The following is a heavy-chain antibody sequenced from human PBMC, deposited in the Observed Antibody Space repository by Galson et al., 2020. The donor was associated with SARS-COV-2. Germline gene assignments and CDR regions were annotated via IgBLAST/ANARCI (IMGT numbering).Heavy chain of an antibody. D-gene: IGHD7-27*01. CDR2: ISMSGITI. CDR1: GLPFSNTE. Sequence: GESLKISRAASGLPFSNTEMNWVRQAPGKGLEWLSYISMSGITIYYADSVKGRFTISRDNAENSLYLQMNSLRAEDTGIYYCATGDVWFEAWGQGTLVTVSS. V-gene: IGHV3-48*03. J-gene: IGHJ5*02. CDR3: ATGDVWFEA.